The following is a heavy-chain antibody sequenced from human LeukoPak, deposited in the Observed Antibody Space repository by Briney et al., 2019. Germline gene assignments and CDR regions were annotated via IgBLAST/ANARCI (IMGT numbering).Heavy chain of an antibody. V-gene: IGHV3-23*01. CDR1: GFTFSSFA. Sequence: GGSLRLSCAASGFTFSSFAMTWVRQAPGKGLEWVSTIGVSGGATYYADSLKGRFTISRDGSMNTVYLQMNSLRAEDTAVYHCTKAHRALDSTSHYLYFDLWGLGTLLTVSS. D-gene: IGHD6-13*01. CDR3: TKAHRALDSTSHYLYFDL. J-gene: IGHJ4*02. CDR2: IGVSGGAT.